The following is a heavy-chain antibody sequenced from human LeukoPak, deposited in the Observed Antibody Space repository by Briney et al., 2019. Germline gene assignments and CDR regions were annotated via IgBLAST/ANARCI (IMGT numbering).Heavy chain of an antibody. CDR3: AKAHPYYYGSGSYFGVDY. Sequence: GGSLRLSCAASGFTFSSYAMSWVRQAPGKGLEWVSAISGSGGSTYYADSVKGRFTISRDNSKNTLHLQMNSLRAEDTAVYYCAKAHPYYYGSGSYFGVDYWGQGTLVTVSS. D-gene: IGHD3-10*01. CDR1: GFTFSSYA. CDR2: ISGSGGST. V-gene: IGHV3-23*01. J-gene: IGHJ4*02.